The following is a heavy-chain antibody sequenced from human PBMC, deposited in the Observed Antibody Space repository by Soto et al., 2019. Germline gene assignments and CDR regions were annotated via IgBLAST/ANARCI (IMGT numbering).Heavy chain of an antibody. CDR3: GRGVGIGDY. CDR2: IKEDGSEK. Sequence: EVQMVESGGGLVQPGGSLRLSCAASGFSFSSNWMSWVRQAPGKGLEWVANIKEDGSEKYYVDVVKGRFTISRDNAKNSVYLQMNSLRVEDTAVYYCGRGVGIGDYGGQGALVTVSS. V-gene: IGHV3-7*04. CDR1: GFSFSSNW. J-gene: IGHJ4*02. D-gene: IGHD2-21*01.